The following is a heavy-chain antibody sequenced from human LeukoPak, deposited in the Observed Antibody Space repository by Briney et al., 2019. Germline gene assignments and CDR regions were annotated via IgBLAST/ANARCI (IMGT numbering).Heavy chain of an antibody. CDR3: AKDAYDYGGNYLDY. Sequence: PGGSLRLSCAASGFTFSSYAMSWVRQAPGKGLEWVSGISGSGGSTYYADSVKGRFTISRDNSKNTLYLQMNSLRAEDTAVYYCAKDAYDYGGNYLDYWGQGTLVTVSS. V-gene: IGHV3-23*01. CDR1: GFTFSSYA. J-gene: IGHJ4*02. CDR2: ISGSGGST. D-gene: IGHD4-23*01.